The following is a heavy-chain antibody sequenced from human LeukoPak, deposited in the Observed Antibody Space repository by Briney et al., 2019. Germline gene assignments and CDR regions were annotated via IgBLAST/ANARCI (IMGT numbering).Heavy chain of an antibody. J-gene: IGHJ4*02. CDR3: ARAGSGWFFDY. D-gene: IGHD6-19*01. Sequence: GGSLRLSCAAGGFTFSSFRLNWVRQAPGKGPEWVSYISSSGSRTIYYADSVKGRFTISRDDAKNSVYLQMNSLRDEDTAVYYCARAGSGWFFDYWGQGTLVAVSS. CDR2: ISSSGSRTI. CDR1: GFTFSSFR. V-gene: IGHV3-48*02.